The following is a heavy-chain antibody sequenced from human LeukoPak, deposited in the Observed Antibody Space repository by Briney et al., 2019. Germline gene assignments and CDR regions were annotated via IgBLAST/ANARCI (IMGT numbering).Heavy chain of an antibody. CDR1: GFTFSSYD. J-gene: IGHJ4*02. CDR2: IGTAGDT. Sequence: GSLRLSCAASGFTFSSYDMHWVRPATGKGLEWVSAIGTAGDTYYPGSVKGRFTISRENAKNSLYLQMNSLRAEDTAVYYCARDAANYYGSGSYYDYWGQGTLVTVSS. V-gene: IGHV3-13*01. CDR3: ARDAANYYGSGSYYDY. D-gene: IGHD3-10*01.